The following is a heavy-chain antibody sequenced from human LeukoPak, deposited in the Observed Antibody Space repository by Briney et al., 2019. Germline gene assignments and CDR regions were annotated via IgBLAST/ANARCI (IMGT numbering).Heavy chain of an antibody. Sequence: GESLKISCKGSGYSFTSYWIGWVRQMPGKGLEWMGIIYPGDSDTRYSPSFQGQVTISADKSISTAYLQWSSLKASDTAMYYCARQRTYCSSTSCYYFDCWGQGTLVTVSS. CDR3: ARQRTYCSSTSCYYFDC. D-gene: IGHD2-2*01. CDR1: GYSFTSYW. J-gene: IGHJ4*02. V-gene: IGHV5-51*01. CDR2: IYPGDSDT.